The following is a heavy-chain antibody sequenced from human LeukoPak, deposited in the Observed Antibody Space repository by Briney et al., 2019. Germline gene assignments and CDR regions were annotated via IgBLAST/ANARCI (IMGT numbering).Heavy chain of an antibody. J-gene: IGHJ6*02. CDR1: GGSISSGGYY. Sequence: PSETLSLTCTVSGGSISSGGYYWSWIRQPPGKGLEWIGYIYYSGSTNYNPSLKSRVTISVDTSKNQFSLKLSSVTAADTAVYYCARVGGTNYYYYGMDVWGQGTTVTVSS. V-gene: IGHV4-61*08. D-gene: IGHD1-1*01. CDR3: ARVGGTNYYYYGMDV. CDR2: IYYSGST.